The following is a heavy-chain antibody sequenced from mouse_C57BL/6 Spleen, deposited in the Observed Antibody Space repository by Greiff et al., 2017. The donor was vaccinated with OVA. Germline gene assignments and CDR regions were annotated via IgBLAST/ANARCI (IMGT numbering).Heavy chain of an antibody. V-gene: IGHV7-3*01. CDR1: GFTFTDYY. CDR2: ISNKANGSTT. Sequence: EVKVVESGGGLVQPGGSLSLSCAASGFTFTDYYMSWVRQPPGKALEWLGFISNKANGSTTEYSASVKGRFTISRDNSQSILYLQMKALRAEDSATYYCARYTTGTEFACWGKGTLVTVAA. CDR3: ARYTTGTEFAC. D-gene: IGHD4-1*01. J-gene: IGHJ3*01.